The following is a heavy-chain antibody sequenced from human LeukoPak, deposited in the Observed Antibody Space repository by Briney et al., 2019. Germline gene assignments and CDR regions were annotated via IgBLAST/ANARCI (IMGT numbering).Heavy chain of an antibody. J-gene: IGHJ3*02. CDR3: TTDFQMPEMVTYHAFDI. V-gene: IGHV3-15*01. D-gene: IGHD4-23*01. CDR2: IKGKTDGGTT. Sequence: PGGSLRLSCAASGFTFSNAWMSWVRQAPGKGLEWVGRIKGKTDGGTTDYAAPVKGRFTISRDDSKNTLYLQMNSLRTEDTAVYYCTTDFQMPEMVTYHAFDIWGQGTMVTVSS. CDR1: GFTFSNAW.